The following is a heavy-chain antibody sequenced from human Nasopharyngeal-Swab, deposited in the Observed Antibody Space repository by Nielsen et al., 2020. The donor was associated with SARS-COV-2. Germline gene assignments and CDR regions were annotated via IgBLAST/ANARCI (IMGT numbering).Heavy chain of an antibody. CDR3: ARGEYSSSWYLDY. CDR2: IYHSGST. Sequence: SETLSLTCAVSGGSISSSNWWSWVRQPPGKGLEWIGEIYHSGSTNYNPSLKSRVTISVDKSKNQFSLKLSSVTAADTAVYYCARGEYSSSWYLDYWGQGTLVTVSS. CDR1: GGSISSSNW. J-gene: IGHJ4*02. D-gene: IGHD6-13*01. V-gene: IGHV4-4*02.